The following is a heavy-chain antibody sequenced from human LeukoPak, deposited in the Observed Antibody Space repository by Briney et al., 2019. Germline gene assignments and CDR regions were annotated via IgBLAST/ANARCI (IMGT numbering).Heavy chain of an antibody. CDR3: ARGGKLTARY. V-gene: IGHV3-7*04. CDR2: IKEDGSEM. CDR1: GFTFSDYW. J-gene: IGHJ4*02. D-gene: IGHD2-21*02. Sequence: GGSLRLSCVASGFTFSDYWMTWVRQAPGKGLEWVANIKEDGSEMHYVDSVKGRFTISRDNAKKSLHLQMSSLRVEDTAVYYCARGGKLTARYWGQGTLVTVSS.